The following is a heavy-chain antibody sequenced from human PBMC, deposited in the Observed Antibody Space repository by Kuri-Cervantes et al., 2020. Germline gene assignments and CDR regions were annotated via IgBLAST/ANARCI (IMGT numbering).Heavy chain of an antibody. CDR1: GFTFSSYW. J-gene: IGHJ6*02. CDR2: INHSGST. Sequence: GSLRLSCVASGFTFSSYWIHWVRQPPGKGLEWIGEINHSGSTNYNPSLKSRVTISVDTSKNQFSPKLSSVTAADTAVYYCASWLDSYYYYGMDVWGQGTTVTVSS. V-gene: IGHV4-34*08. D-gene: IGHD6-19*01. CDR3: ASWLDSYYYYGMDV.